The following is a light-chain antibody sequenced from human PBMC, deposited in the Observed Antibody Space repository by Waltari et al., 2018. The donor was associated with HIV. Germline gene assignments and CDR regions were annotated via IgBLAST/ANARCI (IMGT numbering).Light chain of an antibody. Sequence: VLTQSPATLSLSPGERATLSCRASQIVSGDYLAWYQQKPGQAPRLLIYGASTRATDVPERFSGSRSGTLFTLTINRLEPEDFAMYYCQQYGSSPCTFGRGTNLDIK. CDR1: QIVSGDY. CDR3: QQYGSSPCT. CDR2: GAS. V-gene: IGKV3-20*01. J-gene: IGKJ2*02.